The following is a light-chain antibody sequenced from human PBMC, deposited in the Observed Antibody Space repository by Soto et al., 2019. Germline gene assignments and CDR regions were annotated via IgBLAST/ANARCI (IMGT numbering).Light chain of an antibody. CDR3: NQYHSSPWT. CDR2: WAS. J-gene: IGKJ1*01. V-gene: IGKV4-1*01. CDR1: QSVLYSSNNKNY. Sequence: VMTQSPDSLAVSLGERATINCKSSQSVLYSSNNKNYLAWYQQKAGQPPKLLIYWASIRASGVPDRFSGSGSGTDFTLTISSLQAEDVALYFCNQYHSSPWTFGQGTKVEIK.